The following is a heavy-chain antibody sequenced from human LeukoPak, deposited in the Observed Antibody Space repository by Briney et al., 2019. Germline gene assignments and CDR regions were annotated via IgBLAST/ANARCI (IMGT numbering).Heavy chain of an antibody. Sequence: TGGSLRLSCAASGFTFSRYWMSWVRQLPGKGPEWLANIKQDGSEKYYVDSVRGRFTISRDNARTSLYLQMNSLRAEDTAVYYCATHCSSVSCSLATFDIWGQGTMVTVSS. V-gene: IGHV3-7*01. CDR2: IKQDGSEK. CDR1: GFTFSRYW. J-gene: IGHJ3*02. D-gene: IGHD2-2*01. CDR3: ATHCSSVSCSLATFDI.